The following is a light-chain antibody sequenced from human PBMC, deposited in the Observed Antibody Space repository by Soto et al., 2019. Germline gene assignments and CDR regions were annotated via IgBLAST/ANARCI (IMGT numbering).Light chain of an antibody. J-gene: IGKJ2*01. Sequence: IVMTQSPATLSVSPGERATLSCRASQSVSSNLAWYQHKPGQAPRLLIYGASTRATGIPARFSGSGSGTDFTLTISGLQSEDFAVYYCQQYSDWPPGYTFGQGTKVDIK. CDR3: QQYSDWPPGYT. CDR2: GAS. V-gene: IGKV3-15*01. CDR1: QSVSSN.